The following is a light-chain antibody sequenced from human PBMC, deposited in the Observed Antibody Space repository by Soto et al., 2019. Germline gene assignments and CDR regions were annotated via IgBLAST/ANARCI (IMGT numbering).Light chain of an antibody. V-gene: IGKV3-20*01. CDR2: CAS. J-gene: IGKJ2*01. Sequence: EIGLTQSPGTLSLSPGERATLSCRASLSISNNYLAWYHQKPGQAPRLLIYCASSRATGIPDRFSGSGSGPDFTLTIIRLGPEDFAVYYCQQYDRTSRTFGQGTNLEIK. CDR1: LSISNNY. CDR3: QQYDRTSRT.